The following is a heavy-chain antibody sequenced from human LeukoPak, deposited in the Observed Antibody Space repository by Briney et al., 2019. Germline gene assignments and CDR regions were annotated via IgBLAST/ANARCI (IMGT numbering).Heavy chain of an antibody. CDR2: INPNSGGT. Sequence: ASVKVSCKASGYTCTGYYMHWVRQAPGQGLEWMGWINPNSGGTNYAQKFQGWVTMTRDTSISTAYMELSRLRSDDTAVYYCARGDDYVWGSYRSGAFDIWGQGTMVTVSS. D-gene: IGHD3-16*02. CDR3: ARGDDYVWGSYRSGAFDI. CDR1: GYTCTGYY. J-gene: IGHJ3*02. V-gene: IGHV1-2*04.